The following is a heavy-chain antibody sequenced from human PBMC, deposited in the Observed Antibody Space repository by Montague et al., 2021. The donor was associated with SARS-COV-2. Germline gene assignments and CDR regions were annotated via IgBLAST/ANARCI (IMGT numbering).Heavy chain of an antibody. D-gene: IGHD3-22*01. Sequence: SETLSLTCAVYGGSFGDDHWSWIRQSPGKGLEWIGDIKQSGSTXXXPSXXXRVTISVDTSKNQFSLKLTSVTAADTAVYFCARGHLSVSMIVVVFTSASYYFDYGGRGARFTVSS. J-gene: IGHJ4*02. CDR3: ARGHLSVSMIVVVFTSASYYFDY. V-gene: IGHV4-34*01. CDR2: IKQSGST. CDR1: GGSFGDDH.